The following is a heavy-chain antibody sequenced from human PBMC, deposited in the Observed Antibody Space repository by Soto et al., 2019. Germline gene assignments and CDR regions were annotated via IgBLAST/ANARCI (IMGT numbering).Heavy chain of an antibody. CDR1: GGSISSGGYY. CDR2: IYYSGST. J-gene: IGHJ4*02. V-gene: IGHV4-31*03. Sequence: SETLSLTCTVSGGSISSGGYYWSWIRQHPGKSLEWIGYIYYSGSTYYNPSLKSRVTISVDTSKNQFSLKLSSVTAADTAVYFCLIGGYVDVVVASTIPCYWGQGTLGTVSS. D-gene: IGHD2-15*01. CDR3: LIGGYVDVVVASTIPCY.